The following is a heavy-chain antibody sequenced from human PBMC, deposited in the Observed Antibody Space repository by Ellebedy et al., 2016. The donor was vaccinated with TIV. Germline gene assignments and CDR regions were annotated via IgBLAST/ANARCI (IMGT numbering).Heavy chain of an antibody. CDR1: GYSFTSYW. J-gene: IGHJ3*02. Sequence: GESLKISXKGSGYSFTSYWIGWVRQMPGKGLEWMGIIYPGDSDTRYSPSFQGQVTISADKSISTAYLQWSSLKAADTAMYYCARPLLITKDAFDIWGQGTMVTVSS. V-gene: IGHV5-51*01. D-gene: IGHD3-22*01. CDR3: ARPLLITKDAFDI. CDR2: IYPGDSDT.